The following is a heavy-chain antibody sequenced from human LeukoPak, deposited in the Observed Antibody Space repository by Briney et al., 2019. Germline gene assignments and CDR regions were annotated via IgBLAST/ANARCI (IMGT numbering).Heavy chain of an antibody. CDR3: ARYSSGWQYYFDY. D-gene: IGHD6-19*01. J-gene: IGHJ4*02. CDR1: GGSISSYY. Sequence: PSETLSLTCTVSGGSISSYYWSWIRQPPGKGLEWIGYIYYSGSTNYNPSLKSRVTISVDTSKNQFSLKLSSVTAADTAVYYCARYSSGWQYYFDYWGQGTLATVSS. V-gene: IGHV4-59*08. CDR2: IYYSGST.